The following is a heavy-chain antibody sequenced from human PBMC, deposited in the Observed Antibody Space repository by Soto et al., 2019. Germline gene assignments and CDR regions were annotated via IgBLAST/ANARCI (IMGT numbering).Heavy chain of an antibody. CDR2: INHSGST. CDR3: ARAIRLRLGELSLFDY. D-gene: IGHD3-16*02. CDR1: GGSFSGYY. Sequence: QVQLQQWGAGLLKPSETLSLTCAVYGGSFSGYYWSWIRQPPGKGLEWIGEINHSGSTNYNPSLKRRVTISVDTSKNQFSLKLSSVTAADTAVYYCARAIRLRLGELSLFDYWGQGTLVTVSS. J-gene: IGHJ4*02. V-gene: IGHV4-34*01.